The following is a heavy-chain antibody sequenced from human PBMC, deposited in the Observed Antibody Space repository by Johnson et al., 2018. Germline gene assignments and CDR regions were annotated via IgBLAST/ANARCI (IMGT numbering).Heavy chain of an antibody. J-gene: IGHJ3*02. CDR2: IRSKAYGGTT. D-gene: IGHD3-10*01. V-gene: IGHV3-49*03. CDR1: GFTFGDYA. Sequence: VQLVQSGGGLVQPGRSLRLSCTASGFTFGDYAMSWFRQAPGKGLEWVGFIRSKAYGGTTEYAASVKGRFTISRDDSKSIAYLQMNSLKTEDTAVYYCTRDTLEWFGGYAFDIWGQGTMVTVSS. CDR3: TRDTLEWFGGYAFDI.